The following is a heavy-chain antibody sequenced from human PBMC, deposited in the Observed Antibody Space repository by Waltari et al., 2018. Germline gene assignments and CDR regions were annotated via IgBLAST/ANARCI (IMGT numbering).Heavy chain of an antibody. Sequence: QLLESGGDLVQPGGSLRLSCSASGLTFSTFAMSWGRQAPVKGLEWVSGISNSGRDTYYADSVKGRFTISRDNSKKTLYLQMKSLRVEDTAVYYCAKDHGIAYWGRGTLVSVSA. V-gene: IGHV3-23*01. CDR3: AKDHGIAY. CDR2: ISNSGRDT. CDR1: GLTFSTFA. J-gene: IGHJ4*02. D-gene: IGHD2-21*01.